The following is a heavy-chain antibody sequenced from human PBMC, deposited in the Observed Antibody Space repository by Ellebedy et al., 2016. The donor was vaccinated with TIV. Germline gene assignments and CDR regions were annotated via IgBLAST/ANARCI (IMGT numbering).Heavy chain of an antibody. J-gene: IGHJ5*01. CDR3: AKAGYNYHGRNNWFDS. Sequence: GESLKISCAASGFTFSSYWMRWVRQAPGKGLEWMANIKQDGSEKYYVESVKGRFTISRDNSKNTLYLQMNSLSAEDTAVYKWAKAGYNYHGRNNWFDSWGQGTLVTVSS. D-gene: IGHD1-20*01. V-gene: IGHV3-7*03. CDR1: GFTFSSYW. CDR2: IKQDGSEK.